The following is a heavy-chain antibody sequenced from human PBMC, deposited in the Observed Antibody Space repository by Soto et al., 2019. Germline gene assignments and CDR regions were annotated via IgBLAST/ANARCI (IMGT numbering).Heavy chain of an antibody. Sequence: ASVKVSSKASGYTFTGYYMHWVRQAPGQGLEWMGWINPNSGGTNYAQKFQGRVTMTRDTSISTAYMELSRLRSDDTAVYYCAREGLNGGGGAFDIWGQGTMVTV. CDR2: INPNSGGT. D-gene: IGHD2-8*01. V-gene: IGHV1-2*02. CDR3: AREGLNGGGGAFDI. J-gene: IGHJ3*02. CDR1: GYTFTGYY.